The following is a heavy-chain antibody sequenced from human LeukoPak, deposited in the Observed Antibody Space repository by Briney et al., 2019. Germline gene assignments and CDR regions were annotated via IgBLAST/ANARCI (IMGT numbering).Heavy chain of an antibody. CDR1: GLTFSSYW. CDR3: ARGWASLDV. D-gene: IGHD3-16*01. Sequence: GGSLSLSCGLSGLTFSSYWMPWVRQARGEGLEWVAYMEGDGCEIFCRDSVEGRFTISRDNAKNSLYLQMNSLRAEDTAVYFCARGWASLDVWGQGTRSPSP. CDR2: MEGDGCEI. V-gene: IGHV3-7*01. J-gene: IGHJ6*02.